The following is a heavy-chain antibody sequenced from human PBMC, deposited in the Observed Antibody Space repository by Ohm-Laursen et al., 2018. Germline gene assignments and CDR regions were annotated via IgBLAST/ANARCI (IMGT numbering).Heavy chain of an antibody. V-gene: IGHV4-4*08. Sequence: SDTLSLTCSVSGASISSYYWTWIRQPPGKGLEWIGHFYHSGGTNNNPSFKSRVTISIDTSKNQVSLNLNSVTAADTAVHYCASSQSSSWYHAFDVWGQGTMVTVSS. CDR3: ASSQSSSWYHAFDV. CDR1: GASISSYY. D-gene: IGHD6-13*01. CDR2: FYHSGGT. J-gene: IGHJ3*01.